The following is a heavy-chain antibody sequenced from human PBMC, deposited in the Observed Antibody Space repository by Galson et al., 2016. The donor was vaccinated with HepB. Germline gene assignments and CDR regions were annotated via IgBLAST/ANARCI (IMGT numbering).Heavy chain of an antibody. CDR1: GFTFSNYG. CDR2: VWYDGETK. CDR3: AREGADGDVHDAFDF. Sequence: SLRLSCAASGFTFSNYGMHWVRQTPDKGLEWVAIVWYDGETKYYGDSVKGRFTISRDNSKNTLYLQMNSLRVEDTAVYYCAREGADGDVHDAFDFWGQGTMVTVSS. V-gene: IGHV3-33*01. J-gene: IGHJ3*01. D-gene: IGHD4-17*01.